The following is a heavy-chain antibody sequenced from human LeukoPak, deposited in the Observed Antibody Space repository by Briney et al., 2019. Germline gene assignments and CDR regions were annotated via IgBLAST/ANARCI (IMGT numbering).Heavy chain of an antibody. CDR3: ARETRWGAPQDY. J-gene: IGHJ4*02. D-gene: IGHD1-26*01. Sequence: GGSLRLSCVASGFPLTDNYVSWVRRAPGKGLEWVSVIYSGGTTYYTDSVKGRFSISRDISKNTVYLQMSSLRGEDTAVYYCARETRWGAPQDYWGQGTLVTVSS. V-gene: IGHV3-66*02. CDR1: GFPLTDNY. CDR2: IYSGGTT.